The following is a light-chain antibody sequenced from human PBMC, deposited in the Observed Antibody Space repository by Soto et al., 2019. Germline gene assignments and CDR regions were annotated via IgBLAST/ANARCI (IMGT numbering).Light chain of an antibody. CDR3: HKYDSAPFT. Sequence: DIQMTQSPSALSVSIGDRVTITCRASQGISSYLNWYQQKPGKVPKLLIYAASTLQSGFPSRFSGSGSGTDFTLTISSLQPEDVATYYCHKYDSAPFTFGAGTKVDIK. V-gene: IGKV1-27*01. CDR1: QGISSY. J-gene: IGKJ3*01. CDR2: AAS.